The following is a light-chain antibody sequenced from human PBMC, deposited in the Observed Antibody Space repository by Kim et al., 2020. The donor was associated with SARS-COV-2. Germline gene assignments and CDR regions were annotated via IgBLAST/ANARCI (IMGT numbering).Light chain of an antibody. J-gene: IGLJ1*01. Sequence: QTVAISCTGTSSDVGGQIYVSWYQQHPDKAPKLMIYDVTKRPPGVSDRFSGSKSGNTASLTISGLQSEDDADYYCSSSTSANTYLFGTGTKVTVL. CDR2: DVT. V-gene: IGLV2-14*04. CDR1: SSDVGGQIY. CDR3: SSSTSANTYL.